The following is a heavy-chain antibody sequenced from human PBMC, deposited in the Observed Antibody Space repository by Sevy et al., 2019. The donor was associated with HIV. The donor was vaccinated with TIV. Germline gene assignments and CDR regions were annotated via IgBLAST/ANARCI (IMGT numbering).Heavy chain of an antibody. Sequence: ASVKVSCKASGYTFTNYGISWVRQAPGQGLEWMGWISTHNGDTNYAQKLQGRVTMTTDTSTRTAYMELRSRRSDDTAVYYCARRIYYDSSAYYWWFDPWGQGTLVTVSS. CDR1: GYTFTNYG. CDR2: ISTHNGDT. CDR3: ARRIYYDSSAYYWWFDP. D-gene: IGHD3-22*01. J-gene: IGHJ5*02. V-gene: IGHV1-18*01.